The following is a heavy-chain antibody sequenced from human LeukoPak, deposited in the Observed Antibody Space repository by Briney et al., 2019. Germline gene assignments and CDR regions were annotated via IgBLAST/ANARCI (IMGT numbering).Heavy chain of an antibody. CDR2: IYHSGST. V-gene: IGHV4-38-2*02. Sequence: SQTLSLTCTVSGYSISSGYYWGWIRQPPGKGLEWIGSIYHSGSTYYNPSLKSRVTISVDTSKNQFSLKLSSVTAADTAVYYCARDRLQSPSIFRASRNWFDPWGQGTLVTVSS. CDR3: ARDRLQSPSIFRASRNWFDP. CDR1: GYSISSGYY. J-gene: IGHJ5*02. D-gene: IGHD4-11*01.